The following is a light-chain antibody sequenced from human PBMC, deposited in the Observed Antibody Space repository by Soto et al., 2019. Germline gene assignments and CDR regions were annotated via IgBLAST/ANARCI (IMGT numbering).Light chain of an antibody. V-gene: IGLV4-69*01. Sequence: QPVLTQSPSASASLGASVNLTCTLSSGHSGYPIAWHQQQSEKGPRYLMKLNSDGSHSKGDGIPDRFSGSNSGAERYLTISGLQSEDEADYYCQTWGSGIHVFGGGTKLTVL. CDR3: QTWGSGIHV. CDR1: SGHSGYP. CDR2: LNSDGSH. J-gene: IGLJ3*02.